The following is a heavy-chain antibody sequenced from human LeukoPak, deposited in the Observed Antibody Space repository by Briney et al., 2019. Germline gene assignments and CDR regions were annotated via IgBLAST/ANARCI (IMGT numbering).Heavy chain of an antibody. V-gene: IGHV4-34*01. CDR3: ARGRGSRNYDYVWGSYRPFSYFDY. CDR2: INHSGST. J-gene: IGHJ4*02. CDR1: GGSFRGYY. Sequence: SETLSLTCAVYGGSFRGYYWSWIRQPPGKGLEWIGEINHSGSTNYNPSLKSRVTISVDTSKNQFSLKLSSVTAADTAVYYCARGRGSRNYDYVWGSYRPFSYFDYWGQGTLVTVSS. D-gene: IGHD3-16*02.